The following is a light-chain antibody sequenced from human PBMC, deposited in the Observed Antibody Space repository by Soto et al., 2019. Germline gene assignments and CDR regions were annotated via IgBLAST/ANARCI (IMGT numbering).Light chain of an antibody. Sequence: EVVMTQSPASLSLSAGERATLSCRASQSVSSSLAWYQQKPGQAPRLLIYGASSRAAGIPDRFSGSGSETDIPITISSQPDEDFAIYYCQQYNNWWTFGQGTKVEI. V-gene: IGKV3-15*01. J-gene: IGKJ1*01. CDR2: GAS. CDR3: QQYNNWWT. CDR1: QSVSSS.